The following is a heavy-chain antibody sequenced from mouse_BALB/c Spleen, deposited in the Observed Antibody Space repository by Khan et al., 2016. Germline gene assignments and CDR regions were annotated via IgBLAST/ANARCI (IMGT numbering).Heavy chain of an antibody. Sequence: EVQLQESGPSLVKPSQTLSLTCSVTGDSINSNYWNWIRKFPGNKLEYMGYISYSGSTYYNPSLKSRISITRDTSKNQYYLQLNSVTTEDTATYYCARSGRDAMDYWGQGTSVTVSS. V-gene: IGHV3-8*02. D-gene: IGHD1-1*01. CDR2: ISYSGST. CDR3: ARSGRDAMDY. J-gene: IGHJ4*01. CDR1: GDSINSNY.